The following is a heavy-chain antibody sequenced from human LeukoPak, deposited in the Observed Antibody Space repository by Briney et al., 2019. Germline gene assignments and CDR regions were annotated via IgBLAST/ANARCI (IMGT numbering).Heavy chain of an antibody. CDR1: GFTFSSYS. V-gene: IGHV3-48*01. J-gene: IGHJ4*02. CDR2: ISSSSSTI. Sequence: GGSLRLSCAASGFTFSSYSMNWVRQAPGKGLEWVSYISSSSSTIYYADSVKGRFTISRDNAKNSLYLQMNSLIAEDTAVYYCARDLHSYGYWGQGTLVTVSS. CDR3: ARDLHSYGY. D-gene: IGHD5-18*01.